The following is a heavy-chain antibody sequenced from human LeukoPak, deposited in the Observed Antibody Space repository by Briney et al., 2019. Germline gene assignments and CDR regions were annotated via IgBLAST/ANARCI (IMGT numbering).Heavy chain of an antibody. CDR2: ISSSSSYI. J-gene: IGHJ4*02. V-gene: IGHV3-21*01. CDR3: ASRAGYCSSTSCYSGY. CDR1: GFTFSSYS. Sequence: PGGSLRLSCAASGFTFSSYSMNWVRQAPGKGLEWVSSISSSSSYIYYADSVKGRFTISRDNAKNSLYLQMNSLRAEDTAVYYCASRAGYCSSTSCYSGYWGQGTLVTVSS. D-gene: IGHD2-2*01.